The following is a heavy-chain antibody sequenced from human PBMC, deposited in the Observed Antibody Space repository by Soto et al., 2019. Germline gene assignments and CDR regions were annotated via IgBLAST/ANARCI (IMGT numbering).Heavy chain of an antibody. V-gene: IGHV3-30*18. J-gene: IGHJ4*02. Sequence: QVQLVESGGGVVQPGRSLRLSCAASGLTFSSYGMHWVRQAPGKGLEWVAAISYDGSYQKYGDSVKGRFTISRDNSKNTLYLQLNSLRAEDTAVYYCAKGKRIVASAQFFDYWGQGTLVTVSS. CDR1: GLTFSSYG. CDR2: ISYDGSYQ. D-gene: IGHD3-22*01. CDR3: AKGKRIVASAQFFDY.